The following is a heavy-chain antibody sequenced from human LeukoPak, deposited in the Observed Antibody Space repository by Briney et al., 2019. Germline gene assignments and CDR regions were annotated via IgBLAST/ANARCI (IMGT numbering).Heavy chain of an antibody. D-gene: IGHD6-19*01. Sequence: ASVKVSSTASGYTFTTYGISWVRQAPGQGLEWMGWISANNGNTNYAQKLQGRVTMTTDTSTSAAYMELRSLRSDDTAVYYCAREHSSGRPDYWGQGTLVTVSS. J-gene: IGHJ4*02. CDR2: ISANNGNT. V-gene: IGHV1-18*01. CDR1: GYTFTTYG. CDR3: AREHSSGRPDY.